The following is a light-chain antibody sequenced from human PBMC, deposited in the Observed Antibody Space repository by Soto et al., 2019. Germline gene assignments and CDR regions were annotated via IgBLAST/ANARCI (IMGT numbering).Light chain of an antibody. CDR3: QQYDNLPIT. J-gene: IGKJ5*01. CDR1: QDIRNY. Sequence: DIQMTQSPSSLSASEGDRVSIRCQASQDIRNYLNWYQQKPGKAPKLLIYDASNLETGVPSRFSGSGSGTHFDLTISSLQPEYIATYYCQQYDNLPITFGQGTRLEI. CDR2: DAS. V-gene: IGKV1-33*01.